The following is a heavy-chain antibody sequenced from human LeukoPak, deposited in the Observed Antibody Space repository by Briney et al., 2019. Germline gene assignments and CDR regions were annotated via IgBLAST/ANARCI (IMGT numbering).Heavy chain of an antibody. D-gene: IGHD2-15*01. V-gene: IGHV4-39*01. J-gene: IGHJ4*02. CDR2: IHGRDTT. CDR3: ARNYCSGDSCYSSLDY. CDR1: GGSISNNNYS. Sequence: SETLSLTCAVSGGSISNNNYSWAWVRQSPGKGLEWIGTIHGRDTTYYNPSLKSQVTVSVDTSRNRVSLRLSSVTAADTAVYYCARNYCSGDSCYSSLDYWGQGTLVTVSS.